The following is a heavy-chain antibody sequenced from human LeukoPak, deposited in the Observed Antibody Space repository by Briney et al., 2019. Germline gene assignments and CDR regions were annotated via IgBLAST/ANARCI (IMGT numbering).Heavy chain of an antibody. Sequence: GGSLRLSCAASGFTFSSYAMHWVRQAPGKGLEWVAVISYDGSNKYYADSVKGRFTISRDNSKNTLYLQMNSLRAEDTAVYYCARDYHHYSSSCPGDYWGQGTLVTVSS. J-gene: IGHJ4*02. CDR2: ISYDGSNK. CDR1: GFTFSSYA. V-gene: IGHV3-30-3*01. D-gene: IGHD6-13*01. CDR3: ARDYHHYSSSCPGDY.